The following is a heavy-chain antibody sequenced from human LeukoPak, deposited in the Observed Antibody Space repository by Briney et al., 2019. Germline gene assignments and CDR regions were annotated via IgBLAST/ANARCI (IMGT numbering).Heavy chain of an antibody. CDR2: ILVGSGNT. V-gene: IGHV1-58*01. J-gene: IGHJ4*02. CDR3: ASDPPYTSSSAW. Sequence: SVKVSCKASGFTFTSTAVQWARQARGQRLEWIGWILVGSGNTNYAQMFQERVTLTWDVSTSTAYMVLSSLRSEDTAIYYCASDPPYTSSSAWWGQGTLVTVSS. D-gene: IGHD2-2*01. CDR1: GFTFTSTA.